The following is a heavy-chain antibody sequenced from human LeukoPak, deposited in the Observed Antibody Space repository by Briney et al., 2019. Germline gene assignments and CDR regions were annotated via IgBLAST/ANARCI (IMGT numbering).Heavy chain of an antibody. J-gene: IGHJ4*02. Sequence: SETLSLTCAVYGGSFSGYYWNWIRQPLGKGLEWIGEINHSGKTNYSPSLKSRVTISVDTSKNQFSLNLSSVTAADTAVYYCARGYSSSWPNDYWGQGTLVTVSS. V-gene: IGHV4-34*01. CDR1: GGSFSGYY. CDR2: INHSGKT. CDR3: ARGYSSSWPNDY. D-gene: IGHD6-13*01.